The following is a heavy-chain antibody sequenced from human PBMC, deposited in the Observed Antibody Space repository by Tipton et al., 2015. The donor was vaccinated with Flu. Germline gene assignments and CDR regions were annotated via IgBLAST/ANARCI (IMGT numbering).Heavy chain of an antibody. CDR1: GGSISSYY. CDR2: IYYSGYT. D-gene: IGHD6-19*01. V-gene: IGHV4-59*08. J-gene: IGHJ4*02. Sequence: TLSLTCTVSGGSISSYYWSWIRQPPGKGLEWIGYIYYSGYTNYNPSLKSRVTISIDTAKNQFSLKLSSVTAADTAVYYCARLPSSGWIDYWGQGTLVTVSS. CDR3: ARLPSSGWIDY.